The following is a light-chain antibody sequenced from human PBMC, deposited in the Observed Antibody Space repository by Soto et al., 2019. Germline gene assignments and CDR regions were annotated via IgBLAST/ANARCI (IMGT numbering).Light chain of an antibody. CDR3: QQRSNWLT. J-gene: IGKJ4*01. Sequence: EIVSTQAPATLSLSPGERATLSCRASQSVSSYLAWYQQKPGQAPRLLIYDASNRATGIPARFSGSGSGTDFTLTISSLEPEDFAVYYCQQRSNWLTFGGGTKWIS. V-gene: IGKV3-11*01. CDR1: QSVSSY. CDR2: DAS.